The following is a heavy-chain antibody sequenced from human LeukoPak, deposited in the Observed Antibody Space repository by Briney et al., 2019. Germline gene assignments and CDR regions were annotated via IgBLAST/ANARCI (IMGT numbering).Heavy chain of an antibody. CDR2: INTNSGGT. Sequence: ASVKVSCKASGYTFTGYYMHWVRQAPGRGLEWMGWINTNSGGTNYAQKFQGRVTMTRDTSISTAYMELSRLRSDDTAVYYCAREVGYDSSGYYDYYYYMDVSGKGTTVTVS. V-gene: IGHV1-2*02. CDR3: AREVGYDSSGYYDYYYYMDV. D-gene: IGHD3-22*01. J-gene: IGHJ6*03. CDR1: GYTFTGYY.